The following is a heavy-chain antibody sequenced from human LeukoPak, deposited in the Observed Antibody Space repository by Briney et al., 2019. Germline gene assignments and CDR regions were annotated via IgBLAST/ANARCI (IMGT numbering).Heavy chain of an antibody. J-gene: IGHJ6*03. CDR3: ARVAIRAVWEVRGVRYMDV. V-gene: IGHV3-21*01. Sequence: PGGSLRLSCAASGFTFSSYSMNWVRQAPGKGLEWVSSISSSSSYIYYADSVKGRFTISRDNAKNSLYLQMNSLRAEDTAVYYCARVAIRAVWEVRGVRYMDVWGKGTTVTISS. CDR2: ISSSSSYI. CDR1: GFTFSSYS. D-gene: IGHD3-10*01.